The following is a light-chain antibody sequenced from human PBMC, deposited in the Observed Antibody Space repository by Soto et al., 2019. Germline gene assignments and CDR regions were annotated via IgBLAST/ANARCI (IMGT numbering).Light chain of an antibody. J-gene: IGLJ1*01. CDR1: SSNIGAGYD. CDR3: QSYDSSLSGSYV. Sequence: QSVLTQPPSVSGAPGQRVTISCTGSSSNIGAGYDVHWYRHLPGTAPKLLIYGITNRPSGVPDRFSGSKSGTSASLAITGLQAEDEADYYCQSYDSSLSGSYVFGTGTKVTVL. CDR2: GIT. V-gene: IGLV1-40*01.